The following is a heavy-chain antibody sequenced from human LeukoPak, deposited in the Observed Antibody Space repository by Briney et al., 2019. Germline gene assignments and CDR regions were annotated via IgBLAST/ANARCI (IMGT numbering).Heavy chain of an antibody. CDR1: GFTFSSYS. CDR3: ARVKDFGNYDFWSGYYRATYYYMDV. CDR2: ISSSSSTI. J-gene: IGHJ6*03. Sequence: GGPLRLSCAASGFTFSSYSMNWVRQAPGKGLEWVSYISSSSSTIYYADSVKGRFTISRDNAKNSLYLQMNSLRAEDTAVYYCARVKDFGNYDFWSGYYRATYYYMDVWGKGTTVTVSS. V-gene: IGHV3-48*01. D-gene: IGHD3-3*01.